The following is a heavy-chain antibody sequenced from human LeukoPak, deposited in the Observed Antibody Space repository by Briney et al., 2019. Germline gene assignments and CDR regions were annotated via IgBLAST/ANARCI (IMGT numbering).Heavy chain of an antibody. J-gene: IGHJ4*02. D-gene: IGHD3-10*01. CDR3: ARAALWFGELLPFDY. CDR2: IYSGGST. CDR1: GFTVSSNY. Sequence: PGGSLRLSCAASGFTVSSNYMSWVRQAPGKGLEWVSVIYSGGSTYYADSVKGRFTISRDNSKNTLYLQMNSLRAEDTAVYYCARAALWFGELLPFDYWGQGTLVTVSS. V-gene: IGHV3-66*01.